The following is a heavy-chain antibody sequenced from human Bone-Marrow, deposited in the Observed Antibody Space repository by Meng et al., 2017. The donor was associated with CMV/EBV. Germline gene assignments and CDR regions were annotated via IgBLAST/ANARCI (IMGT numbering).Heavy chain of an antibody. D-gene: IGHD3-3*01. Sequence: ETLSLTCAASGFTFSSYGMHWVRQAPGKGLEWVSYISSSGSTIYYADSVKGRFTISRDNAKNSLYLQMNSLRAEDTAVYYCARDPAGTYYDFWSGYYGMDVWGQGTTVTVPS. J-gene: IGHJ6*02. CDR3: ARDPAGTYYDFWSGYYGMDV. CDR1: GFTFSSYG. CDR2: ISSSGSTI. V-gene: IGHV3-48*04.